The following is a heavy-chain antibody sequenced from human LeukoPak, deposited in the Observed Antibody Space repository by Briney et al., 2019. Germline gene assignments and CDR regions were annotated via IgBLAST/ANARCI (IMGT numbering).Heavy chain of an antibody. CDR1: GFIFNSYG. Sequence: GRSLRLSCAASGFIFNSYGMHWVRQAPGKGLEWVALISYDGNNDYYADSVKGRFTISRDNAKNTVYLQMNSLKPEDTAVYYCAKQMAVDYFDYWGQGTLVTVSS. D-gene: IGHD5-24*01. CDR3: AKQMAVDYFDY. CDR2: ISYDGNND. V-gene: IGHV3-30*18. J-gene: IGHJ4*02.